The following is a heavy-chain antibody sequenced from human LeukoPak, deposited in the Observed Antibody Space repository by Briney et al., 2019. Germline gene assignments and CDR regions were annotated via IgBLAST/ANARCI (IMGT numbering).Heavy chain of an antibody. D-gene: IGHD6-19*01. CDR1: AYTFTDYY. J-gene: IGHJ4*02. CDR2: INPNSGGT. Sequence: ASVKVSCKASAYTFTDYYMHWVRQAPGQGLEWMGWINPNSGGTNYAQKFQGRVIMTRDTSISTAYMELSSLRSDDTAVYYCARGFSSGWYYYWGQGTLVTVSS. V-gene: IGHV1-2*02. CDR3: ARGFSSGWYYY.